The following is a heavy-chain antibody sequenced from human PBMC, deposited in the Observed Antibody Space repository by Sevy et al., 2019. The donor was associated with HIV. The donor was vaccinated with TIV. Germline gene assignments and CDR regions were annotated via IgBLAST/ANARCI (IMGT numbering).Heavy chain of an antibody. D-gene: IGHD3-3*01. J-gene: IGHJ4*02. CDR3: ARVWDYDFWSGYWDY. CDR2: ISYDGSNK. V-gene: IGHV3-30-3*01. Sequence: GGSLRLSCAASGSTFSSYAMHWVRQAPGKGLEWVAVISYDGSNKYYADSVKGRFTISRDNSKNTLYLQMNSLRAEDTAVYYCARVWDYDFWSGYWDYWGQGTLVTVSS. CDR1: GSTFSSYA.